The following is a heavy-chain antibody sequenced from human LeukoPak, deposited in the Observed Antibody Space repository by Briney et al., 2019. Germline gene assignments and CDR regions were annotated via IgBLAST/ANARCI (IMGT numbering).Heavy chain of an antibody. D-gene: IGHD3-16*01. CDR2: IYYSGST. J-gene: IGHJ4*02. CDR1: GGSISNSRYY. V-gene: IGHV4-39*07. Sequence: SETLSLTCTVSGGSISNSRYYWGWIRQPPGKGLVWIGSIYYSGSTYYNPSLKSRVTISVDTPKNQFSLKLSSVTAADTAVYYCARYDWGKYFDYWGQGTLVTVSS. CDR3: ARYDWGKYFDY.